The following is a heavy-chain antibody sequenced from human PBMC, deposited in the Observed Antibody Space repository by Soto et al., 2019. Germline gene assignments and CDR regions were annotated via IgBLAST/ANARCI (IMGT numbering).Heavy chain of an antibody. CDR2: ISTYNGNT. V-gene: IGHV1-18*01. D-gene: IGHD3-3*01. CDR3: ARDDDFWSGYYHLYYYGMDV. Sequence: QVQLVQSGAEVKKPGASVNVSCKASGYTFSTYGIIWVRQAPGQGLEWMGWISTYNGNTNYAQNLQGRVTMTTDTSTNTAYMKLRSLRSDDTAVYYCARDDDFWSGYYHLYYYGMDVWGQGTTVTVSS. CDR1: GYTFSTYG. J-gene: IGHJ6*02.